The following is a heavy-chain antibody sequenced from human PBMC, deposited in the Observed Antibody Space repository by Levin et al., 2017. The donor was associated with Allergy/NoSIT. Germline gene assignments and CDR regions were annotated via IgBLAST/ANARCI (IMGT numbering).Heavy chain of an antibody. CDR2: IYSGGST. Sequence: PGGSLRLSCAASGFTVSSNYMSWVRQAPGKGLEWVSVIYSGGSTYYADSVKGRFTISRDNSKNTLYLQMHRLRAEDTAVYYCAREGYYYYGMDVWGQGTTVTVSS. V-gene: IGHV3-66*01. CDR1: GFTVSSNY. CDR3: AREGYYYYGMDV. J-gene: IGHJ6*02.